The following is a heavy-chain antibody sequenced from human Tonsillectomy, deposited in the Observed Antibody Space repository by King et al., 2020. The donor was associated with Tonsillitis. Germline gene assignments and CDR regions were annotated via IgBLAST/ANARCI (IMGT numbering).Heavy chain of an antibody. D-gene: IGHD4-23*01. Sequence: VQLVESGGGLVQPGGSLRLSCAASGFTFSSNWMSWVRQAPGKGLEWVAYIKQDGSEKYYVDSVKGRFSISRDNAKNSLYLQMNSLRAEDTAVYYCAKVYGGNRALDYWGQGTLVTVSS. CDR3: AKVYGGNRALDY. CDR2: IKQDGSEK. V-gene: IGHV3-7*03. J-gene: IGHJ4*02. CDR1: GFTFSSNW.